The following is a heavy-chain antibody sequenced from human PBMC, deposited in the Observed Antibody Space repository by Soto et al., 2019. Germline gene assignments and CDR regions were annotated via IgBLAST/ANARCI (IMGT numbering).Heavy chain of an antibody. V-gene: IGHV1-69*12. J-gene: IGHJ6*02. CDR3: ASGLAAGTIGYYGMDV. CDR1: GGTFSSYA. Sequence: QVQLVQSGAEVKKPGSSVKVSCKASGGTFSSYAISWVRQAPGQGLEWMGGIIPIFGTANYAQKFQGRVTITADESTSTAYMELSSLRSEDTAVYYCASGLAAGTIGYYGMDVWGQGSTVTVSS. D-gene: IGHD6-13*01. CDR2: IIPIFGTA.